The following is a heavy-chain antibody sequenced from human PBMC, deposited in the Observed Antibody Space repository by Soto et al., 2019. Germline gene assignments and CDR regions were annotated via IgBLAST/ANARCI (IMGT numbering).Heavy chain of an antibody. V-gene: IGHV1-18*01. Sequence: ASVKVSCKASGYTFTSYGISWVRQAPGQGLEWMGWISAYNGNTNYAQKLQGRVTMTTDTSTSTAYMELRSLRSDDTAVYYCARDLRVSGNSPQFDYWGQGTLVTVAS. D-gene: IGHD4-4*01. CDR2: ISAYNGNT. CDR3: ARDLRVSGNSPQFDY. J-gene: IGHJ4*02. CDR1: GYTFTSYG.